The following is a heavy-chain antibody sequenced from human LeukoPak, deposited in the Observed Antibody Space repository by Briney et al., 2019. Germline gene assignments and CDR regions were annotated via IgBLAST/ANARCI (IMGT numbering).Heavy chain of an antibody. Sequence: PSETLSLTCTVSGASISSGDYYWSWNRQSPGKGLEWIGNIYYSGSTHYNPPLKSRVTISVYKSKNQFSLKLSSVTAADTAVYYCARGREYGDFDDYWGQGTLVTVSS. V-gene: IGHV4-30-4*01. CDR3: ARGREYGDFDDY. CDR1: GASISSGDYY. CDR2: IYYSGST. J-gene: IGHJ4*02. D-gene: IGHD4-17*01.